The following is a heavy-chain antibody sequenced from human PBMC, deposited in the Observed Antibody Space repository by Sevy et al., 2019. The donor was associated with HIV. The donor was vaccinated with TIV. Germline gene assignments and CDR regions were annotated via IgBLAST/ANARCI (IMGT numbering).Heavy chain of an antibody. D-gene: IGHD6-6*01. CDR2: ISTYNDNT. CDR3: AREHSNSYSDX. CDR1: GYTFTSNG. J-gene: IGHJ3*01. V-gene: IGHV1-18*01. Sequence: ASVKVSCKASGYTFTSNGISWVRQAPGQGLEWMGWISTYNDNTNYAQQFQGRGTMTTDTSTTTAYMDLRSLRSDDTAVYYCAREHSNSYSDXWGQGTVVTVSS.